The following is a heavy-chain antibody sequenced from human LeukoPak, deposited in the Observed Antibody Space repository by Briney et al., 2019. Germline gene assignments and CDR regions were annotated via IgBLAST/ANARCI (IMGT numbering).Heavy chain of an antibody. Sequence: GGSLRLSCAASGFTFSSYSMNWVRQAPGKGLEWVAVISYDGSNKYYADSVKGRFTISRDNSKNTLYLQMNSLRAEDTAVYYCARGEANYYYYYMDVWGKGTTVTVSS. V-gene: IGHV3-30*01. J-gene: IGHJ6*03. D-gene: IGHD1-26*01. CDR1: GFTFSSYS. CDR2: ISYDGSNK. CDR3: ARGEANYYYYYMDV.